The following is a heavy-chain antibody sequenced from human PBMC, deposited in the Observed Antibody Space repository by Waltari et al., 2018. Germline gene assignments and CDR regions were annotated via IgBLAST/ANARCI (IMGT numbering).Heavy chain of an antibody. Sequence: EVQLVESGGGLVQPGGSLRLSCAASGFTFSTYAMHWVRQVPGKGLEYFSSSTRHGDTTYYANSVTGRFTISRDNSKNTLYLQMGSLRVDDMAVYYCARDKVGSADYWGQGTLVTVSS. CDR1: GFTFSTYA. CDR2: STRHGDTT. CDR3: ARDKVGSADY. V-gene: IGHV3-64*01. D-gene: IGHD1-26*01. J-gene: IGHJ4*02.